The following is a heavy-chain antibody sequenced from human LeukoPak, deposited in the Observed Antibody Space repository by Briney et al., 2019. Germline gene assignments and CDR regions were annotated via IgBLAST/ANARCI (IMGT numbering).Heavy chain of an antibody. CDR2: IYYSGNT. V-gene: IGHV4-39*01. J-gene: IGHJ5*02. Sequence: SETLSLTCTVSGVSISSSNSYWGWIRQPPGKGLEWIGSIYYSGNTYYNASLKSQVSISIDTSKNQFSLKLTSVTAADTAVYYCARANYYDSSGGNWFDPWGQGTLVTVSS. D-gene: IGHD3-22*01. CDR1: GVSISSSNSY. CDR3: ARANYYDSSGGNWFDP.